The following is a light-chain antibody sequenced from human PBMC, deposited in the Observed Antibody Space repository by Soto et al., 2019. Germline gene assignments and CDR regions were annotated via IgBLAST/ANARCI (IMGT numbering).Light chain of an antibody. CDR1: SSDVGGYNY. CDR2: DVS. V-gene: IGLV2-14*01. J-gene: IGLJ2*01. CDR3: SSYTTSSTLVV. Sequence: QSVLTQSASVSGSPGQSITISCTGTSSDVGGYNYVSWYQQHPGKAPKLMIYDVSNRPSGVSNRFSGSKSGNTASLTISGLQAEDEADYYCSSYTTSSTLVVFGGGTKLTVL.